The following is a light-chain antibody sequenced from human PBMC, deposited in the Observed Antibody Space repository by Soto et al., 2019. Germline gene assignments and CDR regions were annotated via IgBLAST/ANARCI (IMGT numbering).Light chain of an antibody. CDR2: GAS. J-gene: IGKJ1*01. CDR1: QSVSST. Sequence: EIVMTQSPATLSVSPGERATLSCGASQSVSSTLAWYQQKPGQAPRLLIYGASTRATGVPARFSGSGSGTEFTLTISSLQSEDFAVYYCHQYNDWPQTFGQGTKV. V-gene: IGKV3-15*01. CDR3: HQYNDWPQT.